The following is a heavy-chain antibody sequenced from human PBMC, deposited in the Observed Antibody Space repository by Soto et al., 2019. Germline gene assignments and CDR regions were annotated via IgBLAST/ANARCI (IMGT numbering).Heavy chain of an antibody. D-gene: IGHD3-9*01. CDR2: IIPIFGTA. J-gene: IGHJ6*02. CDR1: GGTFSSYA. Sequence: ASVKVSCKACGGTFSSYAISWVRQAHGQGLEWMGGIIPIFGTANYAQKFQGRVTITADESTSTAYMELSSLRSEDTAVYYCARGSGYDILTGYYVDYYYYGMDVWSQGTTVTVSS. CDR3: ARGSGYDILTGYYVDYYYYGMDV. V-gene: IGHV1-69*01.